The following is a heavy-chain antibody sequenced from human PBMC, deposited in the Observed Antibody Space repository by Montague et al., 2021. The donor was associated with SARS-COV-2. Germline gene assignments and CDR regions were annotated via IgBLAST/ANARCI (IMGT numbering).Heavy chain of an antibody. D-gene: IGHD5-12*01. CDR3: AKCLRFSGFDGNYFDS. J-gene: IGHJ5*01. CDR2: VSGDGDST. Sequence: SLRLSCAVSGLYLNDYGMSWVRQAPGKGLDWVSAVSGDGDSTYYADSVKGRFTISRDNSKNTLYLQMNSLRAEDTAVYYCAKCLRFSGFDGNYFDSWGQGTLVTVSS. V-gene: IGHV3-23*01. CDR1: GLYLNDYG.